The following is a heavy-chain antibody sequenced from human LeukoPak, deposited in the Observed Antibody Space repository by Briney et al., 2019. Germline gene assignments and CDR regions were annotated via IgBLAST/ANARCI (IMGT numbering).Heavy chain of an antibody. V-gene: IGHV4-39*01. CDR1: GGSISSSSYY. D-gene: IGHD6-13*01. J-gene: IGHJ4*02. CDR2: IYYSGRT. Sequence: PSETLSLTCTVSGGSISSSSYYWGWIRQPPGKGLEWIGSIYYSGRTFYNPSLKSRVSMSVDTSNKQFSLQLISVTAADTAVYYCARLVRLSSNWERSYYFEHWGQGALVTVSS. CDR3: ARLVRLSSNWERSYYFEH.